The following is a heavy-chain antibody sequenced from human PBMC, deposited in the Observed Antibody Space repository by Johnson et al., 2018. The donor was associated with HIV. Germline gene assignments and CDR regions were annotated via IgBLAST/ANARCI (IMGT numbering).Heavy chain of an antibody. CDR3: ARGTVCGGDSPHAVDI. J-gene: IGHJ3*02. Sequence: VKLVESGGGLVQPGGSLRLSCAASGFTFSSYWMHWVRQAPGKGLVWVSRINSDGSTTSYADSVKGRFTISRDNAKNTLYLQMNSLRAEDTAVYYCARGTVCGGDSPHAVDIWGQGKMVTVSS. D-gene: IGHD2-21*02. CDR1: GFTFSSYW. CDR2: INSDGSTT. V-gene: IGHV3-74*01.